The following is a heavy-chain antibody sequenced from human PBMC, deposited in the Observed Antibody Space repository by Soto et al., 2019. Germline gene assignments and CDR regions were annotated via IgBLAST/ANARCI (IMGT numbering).Heavy chain of an antibody. J-gene: IGHJ5*02. V-gene: IGHV4-59*01. CDR1: GGSISSYY. CDR3: ARGEARDYGLNNWFDP. D-gene: IGHD4-17*01. Sequence: XETLSLTCTVSGGSISSYYWSWIRQPPGKGLEWIGYIYYSGSTNYNPSLKSRVTISVDTSKNQFSLKLSSVTAADTAVYYCARGEARDYGLNNWFDPWGQGTLATVSS. CDR2: IYYSGST.